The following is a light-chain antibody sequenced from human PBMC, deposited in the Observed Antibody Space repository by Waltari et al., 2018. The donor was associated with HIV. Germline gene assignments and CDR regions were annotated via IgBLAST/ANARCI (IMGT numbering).Light chain of an antibody. CDR2: DVT. Sequence: QSALTQPRSVSGSPGQSVTISCTGTSSDVGGYNYVSWYQHHPGKAPKFMIYDVTKRPSGVADRFSGSKSGNTGSLTISGLQAEDEADYYCCAYAGRYTYVFGTGAKVTVL. V-gene: IGLV2-11*01. J-gene: IGLJ1*01. CDR3: CAYAGRYTYV. CDR1: SSDVGGYNY.